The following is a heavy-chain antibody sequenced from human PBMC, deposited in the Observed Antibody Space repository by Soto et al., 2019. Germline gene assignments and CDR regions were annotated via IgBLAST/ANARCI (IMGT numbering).Heavy chain of an antibody. CDR1: GASVSHGY. Sequence: QMQLQASGPGLVQPSETLSLTCNVSGASVSHGYWSWIRQPPGKGLEWIGFMYFGGRLNYNPSLTCRATIPVETSKNQFSMKLPSVTASDPAVYYCARSYYDRTGFAVDPWGQGPRVTVSS. D-gene: IGHD3-22*01. J-gene: IGHJ5*02. CDR2: MYFGGRL. V-gene: IGHV4-59*02. CDR3: ARSYYDRTGFAVDP.